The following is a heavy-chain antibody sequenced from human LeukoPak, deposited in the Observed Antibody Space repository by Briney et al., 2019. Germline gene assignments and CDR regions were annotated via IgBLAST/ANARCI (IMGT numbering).Heavy chain of an antibody. Sequence: SETLSLTCTVSGGSISSYYWSWIRQPPGKGLEWIGYIYTSGSTNYNPSLKSRVTISVDTSKNQFSLKLSSVTAADTAVYYCASYDFWSGYFFDYWGQGTLATVSS. V-gene: IGHV4-4*09. D-gene: IGHD3-3*01. CDR1: GGSISSYY. CDR3: ASYDFWSGYFFDY. CDR2: IYTSGST. J-gene: IGHJ4*02.